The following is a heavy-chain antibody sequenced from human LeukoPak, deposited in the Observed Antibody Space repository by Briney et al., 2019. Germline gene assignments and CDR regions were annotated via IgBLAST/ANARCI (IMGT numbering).Heavy chain of an antibody. CDR1: GYTFTSYY. Sequence: ASVKVSCKASGYTFTSYYMHWVRQAPGQGLEWMGWINPNSGGTNYAQKFQGRVTMTRDTSISTAYMELSRLRSDDTAVYYCARPHYYDRDWFDPWGQGTLVTVSS. CDR3: ARPHYYDRDWFDP. CDR2: INPNSGGT. J-gene: IGHJ5*02. D-gene: IGHD3-22*01. V-gene: IGHV1-2*02.